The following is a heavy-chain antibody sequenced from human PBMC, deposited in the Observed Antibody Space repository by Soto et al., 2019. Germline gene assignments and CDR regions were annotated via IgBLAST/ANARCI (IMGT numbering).Heavy chain of an antibody. CDR3: AHIAVVAGTEAIDY. D-gene: IGHD2-15*01. CDR2: IYWDDDK. CDR1: GFSLSTSGVG. Sequence: QITLKESGPTLVKPTQTLTLTCTFSGFSLSTSGVGVGWIRQPPGKALEWLALIYWDDDKRYSPSLKSRLTITNDPSKNQVVLTMTNMDPVDTATYYCAHIAVVAGTEAIDYWGQGTLVTFAS. V-gene: IGHV2-5*02. J-gene: IGHJ4*02.